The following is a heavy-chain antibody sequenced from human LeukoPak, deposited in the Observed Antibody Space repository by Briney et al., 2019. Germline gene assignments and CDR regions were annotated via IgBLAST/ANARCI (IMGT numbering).Heavy chain of an antibody. CDR1: GYTFTSYG. CDR2: ISAYNGNT. CDR3: ARDLSGGSALHYYYYGMDV. D-gene: IGHD2-15*01. V-gene: IGHV1-18*01. Sequence: GASVKVSCKASGYTFTSYGISWVRQAPGQGLEWMGWISAYNGNTNYAQKLQGRVTMTTDTSTSTAYMELRSLRSDDTAVYYCARDLSGGSALHYYYYGMDVWGQGTTVTVSS. J-gene: IGHJ6*02.